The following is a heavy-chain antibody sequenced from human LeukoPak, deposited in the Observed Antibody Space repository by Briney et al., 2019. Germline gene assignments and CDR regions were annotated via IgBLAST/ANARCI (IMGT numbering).Heavy chain of an antibody. Sequence: ASVKVSCKASGSTFSSYAISWVRQAPGQGLEWMGWINPNSGGTNYAQKFLGRVTMTRDTSISTAYMVLSRLRSDDTAVYYCARGRRTEANLDYWGQGTLVTVSS. CDR1: GSTFSSYA. CDR3: ARGRRTEANLDY. J-gene: IGHJ4*02. CDR2: INPNSGGT. V-gene: IGHV1-2*02. D-gene: IGHD3/OR15-3a*01.